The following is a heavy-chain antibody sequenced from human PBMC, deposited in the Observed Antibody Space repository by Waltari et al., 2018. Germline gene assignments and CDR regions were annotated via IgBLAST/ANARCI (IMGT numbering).Heavy chain of an antibody. J-gene: IGHJ4*02. Sequence: VLLVQSGTEVKNPGASVKVSCKVSGYSFTNFYLHWVRQAPGQGLEWMGWINPDSGGTHYAQKFQGRVIMSRDTSIGTAYLGLSRLTFDDTAVYYCARRPDWASDYWGQGTLVTVSS. CDR3: ARRPDWASDY. D-gene: IGHD3-9*01. CDR2: INPDSGGT. V-gene: IGHV1-2*02. CDR1: GYSFTNFY.